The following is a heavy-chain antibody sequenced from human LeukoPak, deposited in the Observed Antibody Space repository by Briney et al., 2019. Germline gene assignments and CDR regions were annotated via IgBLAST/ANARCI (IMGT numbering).Heavy chain of an antibody. CDR3: ARGAHSGTYFLIDY. CDR1: GYTFTGCY. J-gene: IGHJ4*02. D-gene: IGHD1-26*01. CDR2: LNPDSGGT. V-gene: IGHV1-2*02. Sequence: ASVKVSCKASGYTFTGCYMHWVRQAPGQGPEWMGWLNPDSGGTNYAQRFQARVTMTRDTSITTAYMELRRLTSDDTAVYYCARGAHSGTYFLIDYWGQGTLVTVSS.